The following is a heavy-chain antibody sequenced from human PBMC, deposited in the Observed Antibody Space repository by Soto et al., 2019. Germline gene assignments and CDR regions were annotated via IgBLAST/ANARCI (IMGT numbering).Heavy chain of an antibody. V-gene: IGHV3-74*01. D-gene: IGHD2-2*01. CDR1: GFTFSSYW. CDR3: ASIVVPAAMSVKYYYYYYMDV. CDR2: INSDGSST. J-gene: IGHJ6*03. Sequence: PGGSLRLSCAASGFTFSSYWMHWVRQAPGKGLVWVSRINSDGSSTSYADSVKGRFTISRDNAKNTLYLQMNSLRAEDTAVYYCASIVVPAAMSVKYYYYYYMDVWGKGTTVTVSS.